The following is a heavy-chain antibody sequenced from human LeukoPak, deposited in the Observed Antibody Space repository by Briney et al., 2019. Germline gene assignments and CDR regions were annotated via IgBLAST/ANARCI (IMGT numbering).Heavy chain of an antibody. V-gene: IGHV3-74*01. CDR1: GFTVSNSW. Sequence: GGSLRLSCAASGFTVSNSWMFWVRQAPGKGLMYVSEINNDGNRIRYVDSVKGRFTISRDGAKNTLFLHMNSLRDDDTATYYCARGGLPGGFDYWGQGILVTVSS. CDR2: INNDGNRI. D-gene: IGHD7-27*01. CDR3: ARGGLPGGFDY. J-gene: IGHJ4*02.